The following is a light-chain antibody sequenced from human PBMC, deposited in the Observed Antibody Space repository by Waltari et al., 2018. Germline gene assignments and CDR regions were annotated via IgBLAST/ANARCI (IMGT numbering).Light chain of an antibody. CDR2: QVT. Sequence: QSALTQPASVSGSPGRSITFSCPGTSSDVGAYDYNPWYQQPPGKAPKPLLYQVTYRPSGVPDRFSGSKSGNMASLTISGLQADDDADYYCTSYTTSSTLDFGTGTKVTVL. J-gene: IGLJ1*01. CDR1: SSDVGAYDY. CDR3: TSYTTSSTLD. V-gene: IGLV2-14*01.